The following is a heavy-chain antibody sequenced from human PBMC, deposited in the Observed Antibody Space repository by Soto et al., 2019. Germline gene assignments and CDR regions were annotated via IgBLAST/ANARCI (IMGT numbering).Heavy chain of an antibody. Sequence: WXSAEVSFKDSPYTFTSYGISWVRQAPGQGLEWMGWISAYNGNTNYAQKLQGRVTMTTDTSTSTAYMELRSLRSDDTAVYYCARWGQWLATANFDYWGQGTLVTVSS. D-gene: IGHD6-19*01. CDR2: ISAYNGNT. V-gene: IGHV1-18*04. J-gene: IGHJ4*02. CDR3: ARWGQWLATANFDY. CDR1: PYTFTSYG.